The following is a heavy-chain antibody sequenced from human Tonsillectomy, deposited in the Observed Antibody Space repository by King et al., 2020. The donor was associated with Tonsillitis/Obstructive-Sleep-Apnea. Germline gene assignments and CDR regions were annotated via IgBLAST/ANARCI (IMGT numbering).Heavy chain of an antibody. J-gene: IGHJ3*02. V-gene: IGHV4-59*01. CDR1: GGSISGYY. CDR2: IYYSGST. D-gene: IGHD2-8*01. CDR3: AREGAVMNAFDI. Sequence: VQLQESGPGLVKPSETLSFTCTVSGGSISGYYWSWIRQPPGKGLEYIGYIYYSGSTNYNPSLKSRVTISVDTSKNQLSLKLSSVTAADTAVYYCAREGAVMNAFDIWGQGTMVTVSS.